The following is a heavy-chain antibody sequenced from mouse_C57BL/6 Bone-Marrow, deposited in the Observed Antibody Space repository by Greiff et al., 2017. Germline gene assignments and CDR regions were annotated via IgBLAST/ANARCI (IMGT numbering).Heavy chain of an antibody. Sequence: VQLQQSGAELVRPGASVKLSCTASGFNIKDDYMHWVKQRPEQGLEWIGWIDPENGDTEYASKFQGKATITADTSSNTAYLQLSSLTSEDTAVYYGTTPYYSNAIAYWGQGTLVTVSA. V-gene: IGHV14-4*01. J-gene: IGHJ3*01. CDR2: IDPENGDT. CDR1: GFNIKDDY. CDR3: TTPYYSNAIAY. D-gene: IGHD2-5*01.